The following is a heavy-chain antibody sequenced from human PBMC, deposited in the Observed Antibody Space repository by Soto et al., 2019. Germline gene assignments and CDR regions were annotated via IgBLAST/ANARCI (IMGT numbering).Heavy chain of an antibody. CDR2: IYPGDSDT. CDR3: ARTITAAGSDYNMDV. CDR1: GYSFTSYW. V-gene: IGHV5-51*01. D-gene: IGHD6-13*01. Sequence: GESLKISCKGSGYSFTSYWIGWVRQMPGKGLEWMGIIYPGDSDTRYSPSFQGQVTISADKSISTAYQQWRSLKASDTGMYYCARTITAAGSDYNMDVWGQGTTVTVSS. J-gene: IGHJ6*02.